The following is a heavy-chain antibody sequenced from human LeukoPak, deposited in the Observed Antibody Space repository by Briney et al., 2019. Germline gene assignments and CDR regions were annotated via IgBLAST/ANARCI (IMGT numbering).Heavy chain of an antibody. CDR2: IYYSGST. CDR1: GGSIGSGDYY. J-gene: IGHJ5*02. CDR3: ARDYDYYDSSGYLNWFDP. V-gene: IGHV4-30-4*08. Sequence: PSETLSLTCTVSGGSIGSGDYYWSWIRQPPGKGLEWIGYIYYSGSTYYNPSLKSRVTISVDTSKNQFSLKLSSVTAADTAVYYCARDYDYYDSSGYLNWFDPWGQGTLVTVSS. D-gene: IGHD3-22*01.